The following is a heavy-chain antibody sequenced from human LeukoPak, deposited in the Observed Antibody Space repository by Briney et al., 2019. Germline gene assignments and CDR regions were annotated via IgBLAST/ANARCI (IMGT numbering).Heavy chain of an antibody. J-gene: IGHJ6*03. Sequence: SVNVSCKAPGVTFGTYAISWVRQAPGQGLEWMGGIIAMFTTANYAQKFQGRVTITADKSTSTAYMELSSLRSEDTAVYYCARSNGPVLVSPGAPIHYYYFYMDVWGKGTTVTVSS. V-gene: IGHV1-69*06. CDR1: GVTFGTYA. D-gene: IGHD3-3*02. CDR2: IIAMFTTA. CDR3: ARSNGPVLVSPGAPIHYYYFYMDV.